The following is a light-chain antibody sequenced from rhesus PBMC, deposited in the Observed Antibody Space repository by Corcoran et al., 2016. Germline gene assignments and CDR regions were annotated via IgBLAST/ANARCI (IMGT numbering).Light chain of an antibody. Sequence: DIQMSQSPSSLSASVGAKVTITCRASQDISNSLAWYQQTPGKAPKFLMYAVSTLEAGVPSRLSGSSSGPVRTLTINSLQPEDFATYCCQQGYTTPFTFGPGTKLEIK. J-gene: IGKJ3*01. V-gene: IGKV1-33*02. CDR2: AVS. CDR3: QQGYTTPFT. CDR1: QDISNS.